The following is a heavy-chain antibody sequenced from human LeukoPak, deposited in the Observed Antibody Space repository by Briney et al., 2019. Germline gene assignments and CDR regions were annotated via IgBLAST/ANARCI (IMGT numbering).Heavy chain of an antibody. CDR1: GGSISSYY. CDR2: IYYSGST. D-gene: IGHD3-9*01. Sequence: PSETLSLTCTVSGGSISSYYWSWIRQPPGKGLEWIGYIYYSGSTNYNPSLKSRVTISVDTSKNQFSLKLSSVTAADTAVYYCARVDWRRDYYYMDVWGKGTTVTVSS. V-gene: IGHV4-59*01. CDR3: ARVDWRRDYYYMDV. J-gene: IGHJ6*03.